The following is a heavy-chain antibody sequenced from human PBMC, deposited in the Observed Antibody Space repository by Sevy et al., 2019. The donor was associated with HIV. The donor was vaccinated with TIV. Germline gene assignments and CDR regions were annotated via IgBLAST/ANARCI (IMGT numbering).Heavy chain of an antibody. CDR3: AHASTGRFDS. D-gene: IGHD1-26*01. Sequence: GGSLRLSCAASGFTFSAYWMNWVRQAPGKGLEWVANIKADGSDKHYVDSVEGRFTISRDNAKNSLYLQMNSLRVEDTAIDYCAHASTGRFDSWGQGTLVTVSS. J-gene: IGHJ4*02. CDR1: GFTFSAYW. V-gene: IGHV3-7*01. CDR2: IKADGSDK.